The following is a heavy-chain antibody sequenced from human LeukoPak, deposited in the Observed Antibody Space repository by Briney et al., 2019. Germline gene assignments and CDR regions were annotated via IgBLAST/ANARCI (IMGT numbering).Heavy chain of an antibody. D-gene: IGHD3-10*01. J-gene: IGHJ4*02. CDR2: ISSGGTNK. Sequence: GGSLRLSCAASGFTFSSYALHWVRQAPGKGLEWVAVISSGGTNKYYADSVKGRFTISRDNSKNTLYLQVHSLRAEDTAVYYCATDGAGRYFDDWGQGTLVTVSS. CDR1: GFTFSSYA. V-gene: IGHV3-30-3*01. CDR3: ATDGAGRYFDD.